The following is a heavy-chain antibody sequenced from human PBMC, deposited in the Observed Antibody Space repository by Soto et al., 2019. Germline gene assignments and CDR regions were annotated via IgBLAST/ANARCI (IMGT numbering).Heavy chain of an antibody. J-gene: IGHJ4*02. CDR2: IYYSGST. CDR3: ARALKPSYYYDSGGYQIPFDY. D-gene: IGHD3-22*01. Sequence: LSLTCTVSGGSISSGGYYWSWIRQHPGKGLEWIGYIYYSGSTYYNPTLKSRVTISVDTSKNQFSLKLSSVTAADTAVYYCARALKPSYYYDSGGYQIPFDYWGQGTLVT. V-gene: IGHV4-31*02. CDR1: GGSISSGGYY.